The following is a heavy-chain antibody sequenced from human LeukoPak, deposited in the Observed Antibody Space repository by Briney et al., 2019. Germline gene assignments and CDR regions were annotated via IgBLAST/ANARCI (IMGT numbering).Heavy chain of an antibody. Sequence: PSQTLSLTCTVSGGSISSGSYYWSWIRQPAGKGLEWIGRIYTSGSTNYNPSLKSRVTMSVDTSKNQFSLKLSSVTAADTAVYYCARDRYYYDSSGARRLDYWGQGTLVTVSS. CDR2: IYTSGST. CDR3: ARDRYYYDSSGARRLDY. J-gene: IGHJ4*02. V-gene: IGHV4-61*02. D-gene: IGHD3-22*01. CDR1: GGSISSGSYY.